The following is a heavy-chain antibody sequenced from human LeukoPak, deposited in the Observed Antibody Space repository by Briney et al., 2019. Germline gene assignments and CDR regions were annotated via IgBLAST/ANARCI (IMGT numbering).Heavy chain of an antibody. J-gene: IGHJ3*02. CDR2: IYYSGST. V-gene: IGHV4-59*08. CDR3: ARLFLGGHSGRYGESAKNDAFDI. Sequence: PSETLSLTCTVSGGSISSYYWSWIRQPPGKGLEWIGYIYYSGSTNYNPSLKSRVTISLDTSKNQFSLKLNSLTAADAAIYYCARLFLGGHSGRYGESAKNDAFDIWGQGTMVTVSS. CDR1: GGSISSYY. D-gene: IGHD6-19*01.